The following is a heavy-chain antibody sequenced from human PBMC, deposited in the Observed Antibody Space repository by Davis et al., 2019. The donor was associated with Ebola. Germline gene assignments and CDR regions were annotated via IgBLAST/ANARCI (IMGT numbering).Heavy chain of an antibody. D-gene: IGHD6-13*01. CDR2: ISSSSSYT. CDR1: GFTFSDYY. Sequence: PGGSLRLSCAASGFTFSDYYMSWIRQAPGKGLEWVSYISSSSSYTNYADSVKGRFTISRDNAKNSLYLQMNSLRAEDTAVYYCARDVWYSSSWSFDYWGQGTLVTVSS. J-gene: IGHJ4*02. V-gene: IGHV3-11*06. CDR3: ARDVWYSSSWSFDY.